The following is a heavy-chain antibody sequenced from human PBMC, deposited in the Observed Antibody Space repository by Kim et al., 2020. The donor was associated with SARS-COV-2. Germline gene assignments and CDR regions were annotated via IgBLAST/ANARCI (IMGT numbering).Heavy chain of an antibody. CDR1: GFTFSSYA. D-gene: IGHD3-22*01. CDR2: ISGSGGHT. J-gene: IGHJ4*02. V-gene: IGHV3-23*01. Sequence: GGSLRLSCAASGFTFSSYAMSWVRQAPGKGLAWVSAISGSGGHTFYADSLKDRFTISRDNSKNTLYLQMSSLRAEDTAVYYCAKNYYDSSGYIYHADYWGQGTLVTVSS. CDR3: AKNYYDSSGYIYHADY.